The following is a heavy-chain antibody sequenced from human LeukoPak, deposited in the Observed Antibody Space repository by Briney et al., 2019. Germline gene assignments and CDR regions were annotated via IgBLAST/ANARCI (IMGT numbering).Heavy chain of an antibody. D-gene: IGHD2-21*01. CDR2: ISGSGATT. CDR3: VKDRSTVVNNWFDP. Sequence: GGSLRLSCAVSGFTFNKNAMSWVRQAPGKGLEWVSAISGSGATTYYADSVKGWFTISRDNSKNTLYLQLNSLRAEDTAVYYCVKDRSTVVNNWFDPWGQGTLVTVSS. J-gene: IGHJ5*02. CDR1: GFTFNKNA. V-gene: IGHV3-23*01.